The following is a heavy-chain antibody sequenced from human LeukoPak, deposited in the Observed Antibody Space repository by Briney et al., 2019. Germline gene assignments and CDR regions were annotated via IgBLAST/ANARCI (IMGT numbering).Heavy chain of an antibody. CDR1: GFTFSSYW. Sequence: GGSLRLSCVASGFTFSSYWMHWVRQDPRKGLVWVSRISGDGRNINYADSVRGRFTVSRDNAKNTLYLQMNTLRVEDTAVYYCTRDLMDYDVSTGLHHYYMDVWGQGTTVTVSS. CDR3: TRDLMDYDVSTGLHHYYMDV. CDR2: ISGDGRNI. J-gene: IGHJ6*02. V-gene: IGHV3-74*01. D-gene: IGHD3-9*01.